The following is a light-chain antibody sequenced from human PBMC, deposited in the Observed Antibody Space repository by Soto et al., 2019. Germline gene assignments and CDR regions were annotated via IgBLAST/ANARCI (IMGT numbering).Light chain of an antibody. CDR3: ISYTSSSTLL. CDR1: SSDVGGYNY. Sequence: QSVLTQPASVSGSPGQSITISCTGTSSDVGGYNYVSWYQQHPGKAPKLMIYDVSNRPSGVSNRFSGSKSGNTASLTISGLHAEDEADYYCISYTSSSTLLFGTGTKVTVL. V-gene: IGLV2-14*01. J-gene: IGLJ1*01. CDR2: DVS.